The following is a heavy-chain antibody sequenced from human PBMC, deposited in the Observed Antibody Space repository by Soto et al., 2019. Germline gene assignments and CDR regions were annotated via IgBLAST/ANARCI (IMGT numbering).Heavy chain of an antibody. D-gene: IGHD3-10*01. CDR2: INHSGST. CDR1: GGSFSGYY. V-gene: IGHV4-34*01. CDR3: ARGRGFGELFPRYMDV. J-gene: IGHJ6*03. Sequence: SETLSLTCAVYGGSFSGYYWSWIRQPPGKGLEWIGEINHSGSTNYNPSLKSRVTISVDTSKNQFSLKLSSVTAADTAVYYCARGRGFGELFPRYMDVWGKGTTVTVSS.